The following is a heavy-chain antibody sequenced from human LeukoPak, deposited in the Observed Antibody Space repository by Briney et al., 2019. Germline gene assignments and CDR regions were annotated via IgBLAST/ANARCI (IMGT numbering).Heavy chain of an antibody. J-gene: IGHJ4*02. D-gene: IGHD3-22*01. CDR1: GFTFSSSA. Sequence: GGSLRLSCAASGFTFSSSAMNWVRQAPGKGLEWVSSINNVGSHIYYADSVKGRFTISRDNAKNSLYLQMNSLRAEDTAVYYCASTYDSSGYWLYYFDYWGQGTLVTVSS. V-gene: IGHV3-21*01. CDR3: ASTYDSSGYWLYYFDY. CDR2: INNVGSHI.